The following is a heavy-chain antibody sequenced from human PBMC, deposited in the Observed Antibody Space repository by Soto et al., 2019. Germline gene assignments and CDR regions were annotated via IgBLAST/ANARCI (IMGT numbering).Heavy chain of an antibody. CDR3: ARDRDDYGSGNYYNRGDF. J-gene: IGHJ4*02. V-gene: IGHV1-69*01. D-gene: IGHD3-10*01. CDR2: IIPISGTP. CDR1: GGIFSTYA. Sequence: QVQLVQSGAEVKKPGSSVKVSCKASGGIFSTYAISWLRQAPGQGLEWMGGIIPISGTPNYAQKFQGSVTITADESTTTAYLGVTRLRADDTAVYYCARDRDDYGSGNYYNRGDFGGQGTLVTVSS.